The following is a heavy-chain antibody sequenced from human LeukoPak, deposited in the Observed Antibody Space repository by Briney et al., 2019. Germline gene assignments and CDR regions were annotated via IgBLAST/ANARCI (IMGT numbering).Heavy chain of an antibody. V-gene: IGHV3-33*08. CDR2: IWHDGSSK. CDR1: GFTFSSYG. D-gene: IGHD2-2*01. J-gene: IGHJ6*02. CDR3: ARGSTSSSYQYGMDV. Sequence: GGSLRLSCAASGFTFSSYGMHWVRRAPGKGLEWVAVIWHDGSSKYYADSVRGRFSISRDNSKKTLYLQMNSPRAEDTAVYYCARGSTSSSYQYGMDVWGQGTTVTVSS.